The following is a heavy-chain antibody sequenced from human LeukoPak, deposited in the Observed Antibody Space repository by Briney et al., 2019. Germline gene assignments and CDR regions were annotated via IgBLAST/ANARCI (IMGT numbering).Heavy chain of an antibody. CDR2: ISSNGGST. J-gene: IGHJ3*02. D-gene: IGHD6-19*01. Sequence: GGSLRLSCAASGFIFSSYAMHWVRQAPGKGLEYVSAISSNGGSTYYANSVKGRFTISRDNSKNTLYLQMGSLRAEDMAVYYCARGGYSSGWGAFDIWGQGTMVTVSS. CDR3: ARGGYSSGWGAFDI. V-gene: IGHV3-64*01. CDR1: GFIFSSYA.